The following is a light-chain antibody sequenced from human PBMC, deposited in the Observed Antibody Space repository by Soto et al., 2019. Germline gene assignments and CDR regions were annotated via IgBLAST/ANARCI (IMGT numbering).Light chain of an antibody. CDR1: QSVSSN. CDR2: DTS. J-gene: IGKJ1*01. V-gene: IGKV3-15*01. Sequence: ELAMTQSPATLSVSPGERAIIPCRASQSVSSNLAWYQHKPGQTPRLLIYDTSTRATGVPSRFSGSGSATEFTLTISSLQPDDFATYYCQQYNNYWTLGQGTKVDIK. CDR3: QQYNNYWT.